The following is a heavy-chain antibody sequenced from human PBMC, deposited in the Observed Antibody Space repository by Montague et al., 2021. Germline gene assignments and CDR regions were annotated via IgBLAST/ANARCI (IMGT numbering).Heavy chain of an antibody. CDR1: RSLINSDYY. CDR2: VSHGGRT. V-gene: IGHV4-38-2*02. CDR3: AKQDYFVSVTSYKGFDP. D-gene: IGHD3-10*01. J-gene: IGHJ5*02. Sequence: SETLSLTCTVSRSLINSDYYWGWIRQPPGKGLEWMGSVSHGGRTYYNPSLKSRVTMSIDTSTNQFSLKLCFVTAADTAVYYCAKQDYFVSVTSYKGFDPWGQGILVTVSS.